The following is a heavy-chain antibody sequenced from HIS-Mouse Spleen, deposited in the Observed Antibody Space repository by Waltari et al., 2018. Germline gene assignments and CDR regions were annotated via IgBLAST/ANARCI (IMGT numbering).Heavy chain of an antibody. Sequence: GESGGGLVQPGGSLRLSCAASGFTFSSYSMNWVRQAPGKGLEWVSYISSSSTIYYADSVKGRFTISRDNAKNSLYLQMNSLRAEDTAVYYCARDRRLIGDGAFDIWGQGTMVTVSS. CDR2: ISSSSTI. CDR3: ARDRRLIGDGAFDI. CDR1: GFTFSSYS. V-gene: IGHV3-48*01. D-gene: IGHD2-21*01. J-gene: IGHJ3*02.